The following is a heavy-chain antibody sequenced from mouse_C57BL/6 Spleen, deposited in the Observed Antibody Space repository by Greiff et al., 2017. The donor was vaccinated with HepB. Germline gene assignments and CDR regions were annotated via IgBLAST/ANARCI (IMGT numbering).Heavy chain of an antibody. CDR3: ARGSPLGY. CDR2: INPNNGGT. Sequence: EVKLQQSGPELVKPGASVKISCKASGYTFTDYYMNWVKQSHGKSLEWIGDINPNNGGTSYNQKFKGKATLTVDKSSSTAYMELRSLTSEDSAVYYCARGSPLGYWGQGTTLTVSS. CDR1: GYTFTDYY. V-gene: IGHV1-26*01. J-gene: IGHJ2*01.